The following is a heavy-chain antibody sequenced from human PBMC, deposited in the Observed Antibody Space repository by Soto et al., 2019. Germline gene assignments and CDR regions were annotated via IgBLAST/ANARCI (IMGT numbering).Heavy chain of an antibody. D-gene: IGHD3-9*01. V-gene: IGHV4-39*01. CDR2: IYYSGST. J-gene: IGHJ4*02. Sequence: SETLSLTCTVSGGSISSSSYYWCWIRHPPGKGLEWIGSIYYSGSTYYNPSLKSRVTISVDTSKNQFSLKLSSVTAADTAVYYCASSHYDILTGYYVELAYWGQGTLVTVSS. CDR3: ASSHYDILTGYYVELAY. CDR1: GGSISSSSYY.